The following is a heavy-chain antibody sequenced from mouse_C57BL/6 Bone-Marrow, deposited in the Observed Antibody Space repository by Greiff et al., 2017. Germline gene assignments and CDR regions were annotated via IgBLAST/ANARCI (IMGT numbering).Heavy chain of an antibody. CDR3: AREEYGIPFAY. CDR2: ISDGGSYT. CDR1: GFTFSSYA. D-gene: IGHD2-10*02. Sequence: EVKLVESGGGLVKPGGSLKLSCAASGFTFSSYAMPWVRQTPEKRLEWVATISDGGSYTYYPDNVKGRFTISRDNAKNNLYLQMSHLKSEDTAMYYCAREEYGIPFAYWGHGTLVTVSA. V-gene: IGHV5-4*01. J-gene: IGHJ3*01.